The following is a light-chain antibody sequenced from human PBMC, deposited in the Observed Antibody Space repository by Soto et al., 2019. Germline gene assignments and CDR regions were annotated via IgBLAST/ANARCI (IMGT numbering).Light chain of an antibody. CDR1: SSDVGSYNL. CDR2: EGS. CDR3: SSYTSTSTLWL. J-gene: IGLJ3*02. V-gene: IGLV2-14*02. Sequence: QSALTQPASVSGSPGQSITISCTGTSSDVGSYNLVSWYQHHPGKAPKLMIYEGSKRPSGVSNRFSGSKSGNTASLTISGLQAEDEADYYCSSYTSTSTLWLFGGGTQLTVL.